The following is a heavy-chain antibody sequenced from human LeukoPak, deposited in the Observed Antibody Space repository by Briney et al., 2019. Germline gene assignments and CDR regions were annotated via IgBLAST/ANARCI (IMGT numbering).Heavy chain of an antibody. V-gene: IGHV3-74*01. CDR3: ARGEWELLLDHYYYMDV. D-gene: IGHD1-26*01. CDR2: INSDGSST. Sequence: GGSLRLSCAASGFTFSSYWMHWVRQAPGKGLVWVSRINSDGSSTSYADSVKGRFTISRDNAKNTLYLQMNSLRAEDTAVYYCARGEWELLLDHYYYMDVWGKGTTVTVSS. J-gene: IGHJ6*03. CDR1: GFTFSSYW.